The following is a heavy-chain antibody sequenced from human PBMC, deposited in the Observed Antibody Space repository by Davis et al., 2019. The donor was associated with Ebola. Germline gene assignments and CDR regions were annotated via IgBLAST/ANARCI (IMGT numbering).Heavy chain of an antibody. CDR1: GFTFGDYA. V-gene: IGHV3-49*04. CDR3: TREPTYDYVWGSYRQDY. J-gene: IGHJ4*02. Sequence: PGGSLRLSCTASGFTFGDYAMSWVRQAPGKGLEWVGFIRSKAYGGTTEYAASVKGRFTISRDDSKSIAYLQMNSLKTEDTAVYYCTREPTYDYVWGSYRQDYWGQGTLVTVSS. D-gene: IGHD3-16*02. CDR2: IRSKAYGGTT.